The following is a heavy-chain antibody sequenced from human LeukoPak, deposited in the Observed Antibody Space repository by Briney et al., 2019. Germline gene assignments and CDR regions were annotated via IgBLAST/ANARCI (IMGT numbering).Heavy chain of an antibody. CDR3: ANPGQRYYYYGMDV. Sequence: TGGSLRLSCAASGFTFSSSAMSWVRQAPGKGLEWVSAISNNGGYTYYADSVQGRFTISRDNSKSTLCLQMNGLRAEDTAVYYCANPGQRYYYYGMDVWGQGTTVTVSS. CDR2: ISNNGGYT. J-gene: IGHJ6*02. CDR1: GFTFSSSA. V-gene: IGHV3-23*01.